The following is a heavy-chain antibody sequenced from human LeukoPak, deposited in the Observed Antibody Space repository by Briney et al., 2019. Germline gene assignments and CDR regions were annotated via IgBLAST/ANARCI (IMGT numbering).Heavy chain of an antibody. V-gene: IGHV4-59*01. CDR2: IYYSGST. J-gene: IGHJ4*02. CDR1: GGSISSYY. D-gene: IGHD3-22*01. Sequence: SETLSLTCTVSGGSISSYYWSWIRQPPGKGLEWIGYIYYSGSTNYHPSLKSRVTISVDTSKNQFSLKLSSVTAADTAVYYCATLNYYDSSGRGYYFDYWGQGTLVTVSS. CDR3: ATLNYYDSSGRGYYFDY.